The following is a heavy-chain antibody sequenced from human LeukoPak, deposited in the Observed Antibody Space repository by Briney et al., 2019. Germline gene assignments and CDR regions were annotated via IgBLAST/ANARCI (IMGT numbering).Heavy chain of an antibody. J-gene: IGHJ6*02. Sequence: PGGSLRRSCAASGFTFSSYSMNWVGQAPGKGLEWVSSISSSSSYIYYADSVKGRFTISRDNAKNSLYLQMNSLRAEDTAVYYCARDGLMGYCSGGSCYVYYYGMDVWGQGTTVTVSS. CDR2: ISSSSSYI. CDR3: ARDGLMGYCSGGSCYVYYYGMDV. D-gene: IGHD2-15*01. CDR1: GFTFSSYS. V-gene: IGHV3-21*01.